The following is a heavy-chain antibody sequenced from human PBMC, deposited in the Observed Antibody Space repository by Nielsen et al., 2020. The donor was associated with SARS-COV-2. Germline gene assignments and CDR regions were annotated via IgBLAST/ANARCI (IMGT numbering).Heavy chain of an antibody. J-gene: IGHJ2*01. V-gene: IGHV3-48*01. CDR3: ATCRGPYWYFDL. CDR2: ISISSSTI. Sequence: GESLKISCAASGFTFSTYGMNWVRQAPGKGLEWISYISISSSTIDYADSVKGRFTISRDNAKNSLYLQMNSLRAEDTAVYYCATCRGPYWYFDLWGRGTLVTVSS. CDR1: GFTFSTYG. D-gene: IGHD3-10*01.